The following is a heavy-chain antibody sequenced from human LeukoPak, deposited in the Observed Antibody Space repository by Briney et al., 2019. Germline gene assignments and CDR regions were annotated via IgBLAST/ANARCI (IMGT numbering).Heavy chain of an antibody. CDR1: GFTFSSFA. CDR2: ISYDGSNK. J-gene: IGHJ4*02. D-gene: IGHD2-2*01. CDR3: AKEFLRFSTSPTLPFDY. V-gene: IGHV3-30*18. Sequence: GETLRLSCAASGFTFSSFAMSWVRQAPGKGLEWVAVISYDGSNKYYADSVKGRFTISRDNSKTTLYLQMNSLRAEDTAVYYCAKEFLRFSTSPTLPFDYWGQGTLVTVSS.